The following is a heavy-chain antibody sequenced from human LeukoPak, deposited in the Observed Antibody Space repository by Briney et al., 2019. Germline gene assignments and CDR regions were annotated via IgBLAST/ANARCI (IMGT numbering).Heavy chain of an antibody. CDR3: ARGGYSYGYFGAFDI. CDR1: GCSISSGGYY. D-gene: IGHD5-18*01. V-gene: IGHV4-31*03. CDR2: IYYSGST. Sequence: SETLSLTCTVSGCSISSGGYYWSWIRQHPGKGLEWIGYIYYSGSTYYNPSLKSRVTISVDTSKNQFSLKLSSVTAADTAVYYCARGGYSYGYFGAFDIWGQGTMVTVSS. J-gene: IGHJ3*02.